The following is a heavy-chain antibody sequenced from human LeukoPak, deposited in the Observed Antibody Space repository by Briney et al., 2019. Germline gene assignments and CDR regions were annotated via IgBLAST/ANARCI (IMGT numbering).Heavy chain of an antibody. CDR1: GFTLSSYW. CDR2: IKQDGNEK. V-gene: IGHV3-7*03. CDR3: AGVVIPSHPLWLHGPFDY. J-gene: IGHJ4*02. Sequence: GGSLRLSCAASGFTLSSYWMTWVRQAPGKGPQRVANIKQDGNEKYYVDSVKGRFTISRENAKNSLYLQMNRLIADEMAGFYCAGVVIPSHPLWLHGPFDYWGKGIWVTVPS. D-gene: IGHD2-21*01.